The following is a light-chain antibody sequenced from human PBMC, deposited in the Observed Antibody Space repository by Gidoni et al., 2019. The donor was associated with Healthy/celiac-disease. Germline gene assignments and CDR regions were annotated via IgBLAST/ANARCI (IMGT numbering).Light chain of an antibody. CDR3: QQRSSLPLT. Sequence: EIVLTQSPPTLSLSPGERATLSCRASQSVSSYLAWYQQKPGQAPKLLIYDASNRATGIPARFSGSGSGTDFTLTISSLEPEDFAVYYCQQRSSLPLTFGGGTKVEIK. CDR2: DAS. V-gene: IGKV3-11*01. J-gene: IGKJ4*01. CDR1: QSVSSY.